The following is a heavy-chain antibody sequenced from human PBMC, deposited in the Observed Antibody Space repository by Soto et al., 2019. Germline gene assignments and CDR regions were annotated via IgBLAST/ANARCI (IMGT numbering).Heavy chain of an antibody. J-gene: IGHJ3*02. CDR1: GFTFSSYA. CDR3: AKLYCIRTTWTTPAAKSTGGFEI. Sequence: DVQLLESGGGLGHPGGSLRLSCAASGFTFSSYAMSWVRQAPGKGLEWVSDISASGLNTYYADSVRGRSTISRDNSKKTVDLQMNNLKVEDTAVYYCAKLYCIRTTWTTPAAKSTGGFEIWGQGTLVTVS. V-gene: IGHV3-23*01. CDR2: ISASGLNT. D-gene: IGHD2-2*01.